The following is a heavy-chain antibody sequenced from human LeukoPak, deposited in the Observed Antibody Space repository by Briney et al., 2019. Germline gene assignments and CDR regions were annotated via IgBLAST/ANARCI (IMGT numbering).Heavy chain of an antibody. J-gene: IGHJ4*02. Sequence: PGGTLRLSCAASGFTFSSYAMNWVRQAPGKGLEWVSAISGSGVSTYYADSVKGRFTISRDNSKNTLYLQMNSLRAEDTAVYYCAKGPLDRPGDYWGQGTLVTVSS. CDR1: GFTFSSYA. CDR2: ISGSGVST. CDR3: AKGPLDRPGDY. V-gene: IGHV3-23*01. D-gene: IGHD1-14*01.